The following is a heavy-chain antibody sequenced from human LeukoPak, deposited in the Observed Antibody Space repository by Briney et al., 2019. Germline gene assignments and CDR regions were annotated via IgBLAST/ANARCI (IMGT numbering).Heavy chain of an antibody. V-gene: IGHV4-34*01. Sequence: SETLSLTCAVYGGSFSGYYWSWIRQPPGKGLEWIGEINHSGSTNYNPSLKSRVTISVDTSKNQFSLKLSSVTAADTAVYYCAREGVVTSMPDYWGQGTLVTVSS. J-gene: IGHJ4*02. D-gene: IGHD3-3*01. CDR1: GGSFSGYY. CDR2: INHSGST. CDR3: AREGVVTSMPDY.